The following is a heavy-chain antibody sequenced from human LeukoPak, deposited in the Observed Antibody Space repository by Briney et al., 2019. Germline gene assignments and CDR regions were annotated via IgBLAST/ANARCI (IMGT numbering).Heavy chain of an antibody. V-gene: IGHV1-2*02. CDR2: INPNSGGT. Sequence: ASAYVSCKAPRYTLIDYYLQWVQHAPGQWLPWMPWINPNSGGTNYAQKFQGRVTMTRDTSISTAYMELSRLRSDDTAVYYCARGRVDTAMVYYYYYMDVWGKGTTVTVSS. J-gene: IGHJ6*03. CDR3: ARGRVDTAMVYYYYYMDV. D-gene: IGHD5-18*01. CDR1: RYTLIDYY.